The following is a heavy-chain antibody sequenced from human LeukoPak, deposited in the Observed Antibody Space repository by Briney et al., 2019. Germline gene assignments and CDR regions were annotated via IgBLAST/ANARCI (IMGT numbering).Heavy chain of an antibody. Sequence: GASVKVSCKASGYTFTSYGISWVRQAPGQGLEWMGWISAYNGNTNYAQKLQGRVTMTTDTSTSTAYMELRSLRSDDTAVYYCAGEYSGSYYYYYYMDVWGKGTAVTVSS. V-gene: IGHV1-18*01. J-gene: IGHJ6*03. CDR3: AGEYSGSYYYYYYMDV. D-gene: IGHD1-26*01. CDR2: ISAYNGNT. CDR1: GYTFTSYG.